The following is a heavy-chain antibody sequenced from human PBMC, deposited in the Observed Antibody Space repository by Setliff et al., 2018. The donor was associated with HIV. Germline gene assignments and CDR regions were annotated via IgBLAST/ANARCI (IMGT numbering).Heavy chain of an antibody. V-gene: IGHV4-61*02. CDR2: IYASGNT. D-gene: IGHD5-12*01. CDR1: GGSISSGSYY. Sequence: PSETLSLTCNVSGGSISSGSYYWNWIRQPAGKGLEWIGRIYASGNTNYNPSLKGRVTISVDTSKNQFSLKMSSVTAADTAVYYCTRLAGGYADCWGQGTLVTVSS. J-gene: IGHJ4*02. CDR3: TRLAGGYADC.